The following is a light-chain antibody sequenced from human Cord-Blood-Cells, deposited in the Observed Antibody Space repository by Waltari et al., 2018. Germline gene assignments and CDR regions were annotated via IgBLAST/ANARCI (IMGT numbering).Light chain of an antibody. J-gene: IGLJ2*01. CDR2: DVS. CDR1: SGDVGGYTY. CDR3: CSYAGSYNVV. Sequence: QSALPRPRQWPGLPGQPLPSPATVPSGDVGGYTYVSWYQQHPGKAPKLMIYDVSKRPSGVPDRFSGSKSGNTASLTISGLQAEDEADYYCCSYAGSYNVVFGGGTKLTVL. V-gene: IGLV2-11*01.